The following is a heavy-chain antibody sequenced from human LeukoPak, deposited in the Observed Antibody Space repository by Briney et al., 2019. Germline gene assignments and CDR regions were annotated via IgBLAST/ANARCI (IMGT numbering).Heavy chain of an antibody. CDR2: IYYGGST. V-gene: IGHV4-31*03. CDR3: ARDNPYGDRLDY. J-gene: IGHJ4*02. CDR1: GGSISSGGYY. Sequence: SQTLSLTCTVSGGSISSGGYYWSWIRQHPGKGLEWIGYIYYGGSTYYNPSLKSRVTISVDTSKNQFSLKLSSVTAADTAVYYCARDNPYGDRLDYWGQGTLVTVSS. D-gene: IGHD4-17*01.